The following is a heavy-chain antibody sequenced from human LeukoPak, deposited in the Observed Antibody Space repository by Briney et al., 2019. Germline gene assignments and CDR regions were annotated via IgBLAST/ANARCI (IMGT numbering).Heavy chain of an antibody. CDR3: AKLPHQSPYYYYTSGYYY. D-gene: IGHD3-22*01. CDR1: GFTFSNFG. V-gene: IGHV3-23*01. CDR2: ISGSDATT. Sequence: GGSLRLSCAASGFTFSNFGMSWVRQAPGKGLEWVSGISGSDATTYYADSVKGRFTISRDNSKDTLYLQLDSLRTEDTAVYHCAKLPHQSPYYYYTSGYYYWGQGTLVTVSS. J-gene: IGHJ4*02.